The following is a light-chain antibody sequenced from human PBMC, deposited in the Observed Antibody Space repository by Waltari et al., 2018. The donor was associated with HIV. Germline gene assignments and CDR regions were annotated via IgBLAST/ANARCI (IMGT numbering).Light chain of an antibody. J-gene: IGKJ1*01. CDR1: HNILYIYNNRNY. Sequence: DIEMTQSPGSLAVSLGARVTITCNSSHNILYIYNNRNYLAWYQQKPGQPPKLLIYWATIRESGVPDRFSGSESGTDFSLTINNLQAEDLAVYYCQQYYSPPWTFGQGTKV. CDR3: QQYYSPPWT. V-gene: IGKV4-1*01. CDR2: WAT.